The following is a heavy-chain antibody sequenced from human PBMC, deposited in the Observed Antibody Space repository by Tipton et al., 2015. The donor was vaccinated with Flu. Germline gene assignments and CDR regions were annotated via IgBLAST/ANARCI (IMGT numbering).Heavy chain of an antibody. J-gene: IGHJ4*02. Sequence: TLSLTCTVSGGSISSSSYYWGWIRQPPGKGREGLGSRYYSGSTYYDPSLKSRVTIPVDTSKNQFSLKLSSVTAADTAVYYCARLRANYYDSSGYSDYWGQGTLVTVSS. CDR2: RYYSGST. V-gene: IGHV4-39*07. CDR3: ARLRANYYDSSGYSDY. CDR1: GGSISSSSYY. D-gene: IGHD3-22*01.